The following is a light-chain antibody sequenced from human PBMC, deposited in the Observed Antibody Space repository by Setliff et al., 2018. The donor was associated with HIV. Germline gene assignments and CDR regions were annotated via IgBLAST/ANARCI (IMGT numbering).Light chain of an antibody. V-gene: IGLV2-11*01. CDR1: SSDVGGYNY. Sequence: SVLTQPRSVSGSPGQSVTISCTGTSSDVGGYNYVSWYQQYPGKAPKVIIYDVNKRPSGVPDRFSGSKSANTASLTISGLQAEDEADYYCCSYAGGPYVFGTGTKV. CDR3: CSYAGGPYV. J-gene: IGLJ1*01. CDR2: DVN.